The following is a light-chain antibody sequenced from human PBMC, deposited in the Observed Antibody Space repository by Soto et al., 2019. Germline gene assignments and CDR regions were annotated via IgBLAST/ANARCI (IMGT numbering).Light chain of an antibody. V-gene: IGLV2-23*02. CDR2: EVN. Sequence: QSALTQPASVSGSPGQSITISCTGTSSDVGSYNLVSWYQQHPGKAPKLIIYEVNKGPSGVSNRFSGSKSGNTASLTISGLQTEDAADYYCCTYAPSSALFGTGTKVTVL. CDR1: SSDVGSYNL. J-gene: IGLJ1*01. CDR3: CTYAPSSAL.